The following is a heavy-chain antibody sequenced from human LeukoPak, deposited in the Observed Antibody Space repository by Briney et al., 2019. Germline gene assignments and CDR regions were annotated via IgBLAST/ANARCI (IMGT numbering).Heavy chain of an antibody. V-gene: IGHV3-64*01. CDR2: ISSNGGST. CDR3: ARDAGNGYNYCHY. D-gene: IGHD5-24*01. J-gene: IGHJ4*02. Sequence: GGSLRLSCAASGFTFTSYAMHWVRQAPGKGLEYVSAISSNGGSTYYAKSVKGRFTISRDNSKNTLYLQMGSLRPEDMAVYYCARDAGNGYNYCHYWGQGTLVTVSS. CDR1: GFTFTSYA.